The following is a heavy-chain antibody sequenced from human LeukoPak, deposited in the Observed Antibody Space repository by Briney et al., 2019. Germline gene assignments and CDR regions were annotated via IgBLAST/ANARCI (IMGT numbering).Heavy chain of an antibody. Sequence: GGSLRLSCAASGFTFSSYAMSWVRQAPGKGLEWVSSISSSSSYIYYADSVKGRFTISRDNAKNSLYLQMNSLRAEDTAVYYCARELGQWELIFDYWGQGTLSPSPQ. CDR2: ISSSSSYI. D-gene: IGHD1-26*01. V-gene: IGHV3-21*01. J-gene: IGHJ4*02. CDR1: GFTFSSYA. CDR3: ARELGQWELIFDY.